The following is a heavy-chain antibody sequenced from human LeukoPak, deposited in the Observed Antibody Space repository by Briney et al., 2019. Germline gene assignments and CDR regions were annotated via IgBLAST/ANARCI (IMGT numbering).Heavy chain of an antibody. V-gene: IGHV3-23*01. J-gene: IGHJ4*02. CDR2: ITATGSRT. CDR1: GFTFGSYT. Sequence: GGSLRLSCSASGFTFGSYTMSWVRQAPGKGLEWVSGITATGSRTYYADSVKGRFTISRDSSKNTLYLQLNSLGVDDTAVYYCATSMGGGNVDYWGQGTLVTVSS. D-gene: IGHD3-16*01. CDR3: ATSMGGGNVDY.